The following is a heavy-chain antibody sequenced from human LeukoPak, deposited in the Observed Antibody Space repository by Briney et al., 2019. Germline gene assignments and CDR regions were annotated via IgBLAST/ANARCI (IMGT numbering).Heavy chain of an antibody. CDR2: ISWDGGST. CDR1: GFTFSSYA. V-gene: IGHV3-43D*03. J-gene: IGHJ4*02. Sequence: PGGSLRLSCAASGFTFSSYAMHWVRQAPGKGLEWVSLISWDGGSTYYADSVKGRFTISRDNSKNSLYLQMNSLRAEDTALYYCAEVDDYGDDAPGDYWGQGTLVTVSS. D-gene: IGHD4-17*01. CDR3: AEVDDYGDDAPGDY.